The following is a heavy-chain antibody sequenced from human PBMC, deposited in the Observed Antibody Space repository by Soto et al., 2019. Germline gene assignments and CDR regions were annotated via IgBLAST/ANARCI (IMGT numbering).Heavy chain of an antibody. CDR3: ERVSGGSSWYRRASDY. D-gene: IGHD6-13*01. Sequence: EVQLVESGGGLVQPGGSLRLSCAASGFTVSSNYMSWVRQAPGKGLEWVSVIYSGGSTYYADSVKGRFTISRDNSKNTLYLQMNSLRAEDTAVYYCERVSGGSSWYRRASDYWGQGTLVTVSS. J-gene: IGHJ4*02. CDR1: GFTVSSNY. V-gene: IGHV3-66*01. CDR2: IYSGGST.